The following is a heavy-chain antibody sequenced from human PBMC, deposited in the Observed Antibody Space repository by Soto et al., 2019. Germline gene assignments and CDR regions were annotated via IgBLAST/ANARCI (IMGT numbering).Heavy chain of an antibody. CDR1: GYTLTELS. CDR2: FDPEDGET. D-gene: IGHD3-9*01. CDR3: AIASLSTRYFDWLPFGGSGMDV. Sequence: ASVKVSCKVSGYTLTELSMHWVRQAPGKGLEWMGGFDPEDGETIYAQKFQGRVTMTEDTSTATAYMELSSLRSEDTAVYYCAIASLSTRYFDWLPFGGSGMDVWGQGTTVTVSS. V-gene: IGHV1-24*01. J-gene: IGHJ6*02.